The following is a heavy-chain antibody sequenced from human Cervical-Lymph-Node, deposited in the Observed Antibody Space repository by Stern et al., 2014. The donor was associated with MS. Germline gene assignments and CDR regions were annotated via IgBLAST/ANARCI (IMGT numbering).Heavy chain of an antibody. D-gene: IGHD2/OR15-2a*01. J-gene: IGHJ4*02. V-gene: IGHV3-7*01. CDR1: GFSFGTSW. Sequence: MQLVQSGGGFVQPGGSLRLSCVASGFSFGTSWMSWVRQPPGRGLEWVANIRQDGYDKFYVDSVKGRFTISRDNARNSLYLQMNSLTVADTAVYYCARDRRAFLDYWGQGTHVAVSS. CDR2: IRQDGYDK. CDR3: ARDRRAFLDY.